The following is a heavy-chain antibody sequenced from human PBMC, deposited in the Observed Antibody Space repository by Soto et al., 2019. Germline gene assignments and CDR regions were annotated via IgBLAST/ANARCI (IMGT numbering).Heavy chain of an antibody. V-gene: IGHV1-18*01. D-gene: IGHD2-15*01. CDR3: ASSAVVYYYYGMDV. CDR2: ISAYNGNT. Sequence: ASVKVSCKASGYTFTSYGISWVRQAPGQGLEWMGWISAYNGNTNYAQKLQGRVTMTTDTSTSTAYMELRSLRSDDTAVYYCASSAVVYYYYGMDVWGQGTTVTVSS. CDR1: GYTFTSYG. J-gene: IGHJ6*02.